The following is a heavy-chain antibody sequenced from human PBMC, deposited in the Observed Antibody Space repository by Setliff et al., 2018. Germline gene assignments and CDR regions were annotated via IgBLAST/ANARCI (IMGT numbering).Heavy chain of an antibody. CDR1: GLTFGTTS. V-gene: IGHV3-7*03. Sequence: GGSLRLSCAASGLTFGTTSMHWVRQAPGTGLEWLANIKQGGSEKFYVDSVKGRFTISRDNAKNSLYLQMNNLRAEDTAVYYCVRDSPYCVNGVCRGYWGQGTQVTVSS. D-gene: IGHD2-21*01. CDR3: VRDSPYCVNGVCRGY. CDR2: IKQGGSEK. J-gene: IGHJ4*02.